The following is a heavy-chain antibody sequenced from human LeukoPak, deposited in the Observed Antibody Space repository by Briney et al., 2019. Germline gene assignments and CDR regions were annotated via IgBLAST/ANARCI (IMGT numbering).Heavy chain of an antibody. CDR1: GFTFSSYA. V-gene: IGHV3-23*01. Sequence: GGSLRLSCAASGFTFSSYAMSWVRQAPGNGLEWVSAISGSGGSTYYADSVKGRFTISRDNSKNTLYLQMNSLRAEDTAVYYCGKGVWGWVPTLSDYWGQGTLVTVSS. D-gene: IGHD7-27*01. J-gene: IGHJ4*02. CDR2: ISGSGGST. CDR3: GKGVWGWVPTLSDY.